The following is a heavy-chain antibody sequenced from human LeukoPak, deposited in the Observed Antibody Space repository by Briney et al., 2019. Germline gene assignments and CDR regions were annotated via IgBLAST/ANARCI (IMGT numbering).Heavy chain of an antibody. CDR1: GFTFGDYV. CDR3: TRGSDTIFGVSRDGFDY. Sequence: GGSLRLPCTASGFTFGDYVMSWFRQAPGKGLEWVGFVRSKAYGETTEYAASVKGRFIISRDDSKSIAYLQTYSLKTEDTAIYYCTRGSDTIFGVSRDGFDYWGQGTLVTVSS. CDR2: VRSKAYGETT. D-gene: IGHD3-3*01. J-gene: IGHJ4*02. V-gene: IGHV3-49*03.